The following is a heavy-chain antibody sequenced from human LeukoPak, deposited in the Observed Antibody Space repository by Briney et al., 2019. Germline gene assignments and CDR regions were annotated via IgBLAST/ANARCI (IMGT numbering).Heavy chain of an antibody. J-gene: IGHJ4*02. V-gene: IGHV3-49*03. CDR1: GFIFGDYA. CDR3: ARIVPTGFAFDS. CDR2: IRSKPYGGTS. Sequence: GGSLRLSCTASGFIFGDYAMSWFRQAPGKGLEWVGFIRSKPYGGTSEYAASVKGRFTISRDDSKSIAYLQMNSPKTEDTAVYYCARIVPTGFAFDSWGQGTLVAVSS. D-gene: IGHD2-2*01.